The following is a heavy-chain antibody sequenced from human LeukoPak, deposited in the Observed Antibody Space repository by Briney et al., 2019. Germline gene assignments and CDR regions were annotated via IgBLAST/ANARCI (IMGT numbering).Heavy chain of an antibody. V-gene: IGHV1-24*01. Sequence: GASVKVSCKVSGYTLTEFSMHWVRQAPGKGLEWMGGFDPEDGETIYAQEFQSRVTMTEDTSTDTAYMELSSLRSEDTAVYYCATYTYSGSFTYAFDIWGQGTMVTVSS. CDR2: FDPEDGET. CDR3: ATYTYSGSFTYAFDI. D-gene: IGHD1-26*01. CDR1: GYTLTEFS. J-gene: IGHJ3*02.